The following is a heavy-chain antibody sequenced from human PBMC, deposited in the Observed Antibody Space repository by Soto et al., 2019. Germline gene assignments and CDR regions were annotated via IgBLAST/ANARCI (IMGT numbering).Heavy chain of an antibody. CDR2: IYYSGYT. J-gene: IGHJ5*02. D-gene: IGHD3-22*01. CDR3: ARGDHFDSSGPFHP. Sequence: QVQLQESGPGLVKPSETLSLTCSVSGGSMSSYYWYWLRQPPGKGLECIGYIYYSGYTNYSPSLKSRVTMSVDTSKNHFSLKLSSVTAADTAVYYCARGDHFDSSGPFHPWGQGTLVTVSS. V-gene: IGHV4-59*01. CDR1: GGSMSSYY.